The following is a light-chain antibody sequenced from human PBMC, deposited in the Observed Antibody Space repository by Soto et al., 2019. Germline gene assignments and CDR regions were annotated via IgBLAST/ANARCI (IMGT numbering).Light chain of an antibody. CDR2: EVS. CDR3: SSSAGGIKWV. J-gene: IGLJ3*02. V-gene: IGLV2-8*01. Sequence: QSALTQPPSASGSPGQSGTISCTGTSGDVGGYNFVSWYQQHPGKAPKFMIYEVSKRPSGVPDRVSGSKSGNTASLTVSWLQAEDEADYYCSSSAGGIKWVFGGGTQLTVL. CDR1: SGDVGGYNF.